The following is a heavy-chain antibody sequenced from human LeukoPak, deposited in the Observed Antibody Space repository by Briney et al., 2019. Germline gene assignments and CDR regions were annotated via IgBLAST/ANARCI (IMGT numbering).Heavy chain of an antibody. Sequence: PSDTLSLTCTVSGGSISSYYWSWIRQPPGKGREWIGYIYYSGSTNYNPSLKSRVTISVDTSKNQFSLKLSSVTGADTAVYYCARATLELEPGFLFDYWGQGTLVTVSS. CDR1: GGSISSYY. J-gene: IGHJ4*02. V-gene: IGHV4-59*07. CDR2: IYYSGST. D-gene: IGHD1-7*01. CDR3: ARATLELEPGFLFDY.